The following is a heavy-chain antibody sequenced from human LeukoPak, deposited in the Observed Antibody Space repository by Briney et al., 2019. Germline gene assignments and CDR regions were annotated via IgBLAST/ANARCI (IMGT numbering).Heavy chain of an antibody. CDR2: IYTSGST. V-gene: IGHV4-61*02. CDR1: GGSISSGSYY. Sequence: SETLSLTCTVSGGSISSGSYYWSWIRQPAGKGLEWIGRIYTSGSTNYNPSLKSRVTMSVDTSKNQFSLKLSSVTAADTAVYYCAREARGFDPWGQGTLVTVSS. J-gene: IGHJ5*02. CDR3: AREARGFDP.